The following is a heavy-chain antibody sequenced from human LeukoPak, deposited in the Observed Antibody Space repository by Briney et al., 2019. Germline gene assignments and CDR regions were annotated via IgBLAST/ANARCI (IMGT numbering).Heavy chain of an antibody. CDR1: GYSFTTYW. V-gene: IGHV5-51*01. D-gene: IGHD6-13*01. CDR3: ATATQTADLSSPFDY. J-gene: IGHJ4*02. CDR2: IYPGDSDT. Sequence: GESLKISCKGSGYSFTTYWIGWVRQMPGKGLEWMGTIYPGDSDTRYSPSFQGQVTISADKSISTAYLQWSSLKASDSALYYCATATQTADLSSPFDYWGQGTLVTVSS.